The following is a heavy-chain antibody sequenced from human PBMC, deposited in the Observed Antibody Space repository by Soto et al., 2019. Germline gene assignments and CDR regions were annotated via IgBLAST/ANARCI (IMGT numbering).Heavy chain of an antibody. CDR3: AKGLGHYDFWFTDYYYGMDV. J-gene: IGHJ6*02. D-gene: IGHD3-3*01. CDR2: ISYDGSNK. CDR1: GFTFSSYG. V-gene: IGHV3-30*18. Sequence: PGGSLRLSCAASGFTFSSYGMHWVRQAPGKGLEWVAVISYDGSNKYYADSVKGRFTISRDNSKNTLYLQMNSLRAEDTAVYYCAKGLGHYDFWFTDYYYGMDVWGQGTTVTVSS.